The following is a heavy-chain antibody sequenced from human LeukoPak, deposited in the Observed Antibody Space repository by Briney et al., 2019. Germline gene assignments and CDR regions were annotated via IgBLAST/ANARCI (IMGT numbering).Heavy chain of an antibody. CDR3: AREKQWLAREVFDP. J-gene: IGHJ5*02. CDR2: INPNSGGT. Sequence: ASVKVSCKASGYTSTGYYMHWVRQAPGQGLEWMGRINPNSGGTNYAQKFQGRVTMTRDTSISTAYMELSRLRSDDTAVYYCAREKQWLAREVFDPWGQGTLVTVSS. CDR1: GYTSTGYY. V-gene: IGHV1-2*06. D-gene: IGHD6-19*01.